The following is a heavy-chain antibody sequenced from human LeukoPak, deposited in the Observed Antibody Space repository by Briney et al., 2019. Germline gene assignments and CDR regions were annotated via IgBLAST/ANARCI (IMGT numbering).Heavy chain of an antibody. Sequence: SETLSLTCTVSGGSISSYYWSWIRQPAGKGLEWIGRIYTSGSTNYNPSLKSRVTMSVDTSKNQFSLKLSSVTAADTAVYYCASLTTYYDFWSGYRPYFDYWGQGTLVTVSS. CDR1: GGSISSYY. D-gene: IGHD3-3*01. J-gene: IGHJ4*02. V-gene: IGHV4-4*07. CDR2: IYTSGST. CDR3: ASLTTYYDFWSGYRPYFDY.